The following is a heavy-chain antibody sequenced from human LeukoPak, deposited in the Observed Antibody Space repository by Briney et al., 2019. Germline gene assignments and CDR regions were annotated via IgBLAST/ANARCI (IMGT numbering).Heavy chain of an antibody. CDR3: AKDLGYCSSSSCSVAFDI. CDR1: GFTFSHYG. D-gene: IGHD2-2*01. V-gene: IGHV3-30*02. J-gene: IGHJ3*02. Sequence: GGSLRLSCAASGFTFSHYGVHWVRQAPGKGLEWVAFIRNDGTIKYYADSVKGRFTISRDNSKNMRYLQMNSLRAEDTAVYHCAKDLGYCSSSSCSVAFDIWGQGTMVTVSS. CDR2: IRNDGTIK.